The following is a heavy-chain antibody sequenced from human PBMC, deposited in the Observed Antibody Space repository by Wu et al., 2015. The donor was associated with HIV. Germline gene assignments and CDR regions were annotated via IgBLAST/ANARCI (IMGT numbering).Heavy chain of an antibody. Sequence: IQLVQSGAEVKKPGTAVKVSCNTSGYTFYNYGFSWLRQAPGQGLEWMGWISPYDGDTNYAQKFQDRLIMTTDSSTNTAYMELRSLRSDDTAVYYCLRELGVDEWLGVYWGQGTLVAGLL. CDR3: LRELGVDEWLGVY. J-gene: IGHJ4*02. V-gene: IGHV1-18*01. CDR1: GYTFYNYG. CDR2: ISPYDGDT. D-gene: IGHD3-10*01.